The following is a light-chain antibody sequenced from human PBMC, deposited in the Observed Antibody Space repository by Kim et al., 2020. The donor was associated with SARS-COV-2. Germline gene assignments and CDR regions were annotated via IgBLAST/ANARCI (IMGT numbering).Light chain of an antibody. Sequence: GQSRTISCTGTSSDAVGYNYVSWYQQHPGKAPKLMIYDFSKRPAGVSNRFSGSKSGNTASLTISGLQAEDESDYYCSSYTSSSTLVFGGGTQLTVL. CDR3: SSYTSSSTLV. CDR1: SSDAVGYNY. V-gene: IGLV2-14*04. CDR2: DFS. J-gene: IGLJ2*01.